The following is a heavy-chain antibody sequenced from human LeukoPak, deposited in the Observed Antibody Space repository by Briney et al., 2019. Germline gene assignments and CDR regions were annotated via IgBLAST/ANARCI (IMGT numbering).Heavy chain of an antibody. V-gene: IGHV3-23*01. CDR3: ATARRSTVVTLFDY. CDR1: GFTFSSSA. CDR2: ISGSGGNT. Sequence: PGGSLRLSCAASGFTFSSSAMTWVRQAPGKGLEWVSLISGSGGNTYYADSVKGRFTISRDNSKNTLYLQMNSLRAEDTAVYSCATARRSTVVTLFDYWGQGTLVTVSS. J-gene: IGHJ4*02. D-gene: IGHD4-23*01.